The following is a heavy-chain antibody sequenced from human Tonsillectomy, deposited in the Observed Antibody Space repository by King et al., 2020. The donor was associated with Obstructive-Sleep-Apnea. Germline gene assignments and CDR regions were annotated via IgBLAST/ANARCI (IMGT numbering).Heavy chain of an antibody. CDR2: LKSKTDGGTT. CDR3: TTDKRH. V-gene: IGHV3-15*01. Sequence: VQLVESGGGLVKPGGSLRLSCAASGFTFSNAWMSWVRQAPGKGLELVGRLKSKTDGGTTDYAAPVKGRFTISRDASKNTLYLQMNSLKTEDTAVYYCTTDKRHWGQGTLVTVSS. J-gene: IGHJ4*02. CDR1: GFTFSNAW.